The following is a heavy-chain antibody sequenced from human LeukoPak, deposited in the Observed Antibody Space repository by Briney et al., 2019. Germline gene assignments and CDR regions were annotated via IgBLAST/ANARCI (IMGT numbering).Heavy chain of an antibody. J-gene: IGHJ4*02. V-gene: IGHV3-74*01. D-gene: IGHD6-19*01. Sequence: GGSLRLSCAASGFTFSSYWMHWVRQAPGKGLVWVSRINTDGSSTSYADSVKGRFTISRDNAKNSLYLQMNSLRAEDTAVYYCARDGGSSGWYGGYFDYWGQGTLVTVSS. CDR1: GFTFSSYW. CDR2: INTDGSST. CDR3: ARDGGSSGWYGGYFDY.